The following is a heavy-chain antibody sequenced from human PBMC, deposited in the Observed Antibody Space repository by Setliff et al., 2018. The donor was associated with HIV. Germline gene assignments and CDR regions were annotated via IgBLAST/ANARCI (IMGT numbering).Heavy chain of an antibody. J-gene: IGHJ4*02. CDR3: VRDRDWAFDY. CDR1: GFTFSSYS. D-gene: IGHD3-9*01. V-gene: IGHV3-48*01. CDR2: NGIINGAK. Sequence: GGSLRLSCAASGFTFSSYSMNWVRQAPGNGLEWISYNGIINGAKHYADSMEGRFTISRYDAKNSLYLQMDSLRAEDTAVYYCVRDRDWAFDYWGQGILVTVSS.